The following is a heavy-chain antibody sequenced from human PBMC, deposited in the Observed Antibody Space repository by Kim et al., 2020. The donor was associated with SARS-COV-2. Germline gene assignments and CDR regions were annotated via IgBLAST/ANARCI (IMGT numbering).Heavy chain of an antibody. CDR3: AALDSVQVPGGI. D-gene: IGHD3-10*01. J-gene: IGHJ4*02. V-gene: IGHV3-48*03. Sequence: YVDSVKGRFARSRDNAKKSLYLQMNSLRTEDTAIYYCAALDSVQVPGGIWGQGTLVTVSS.